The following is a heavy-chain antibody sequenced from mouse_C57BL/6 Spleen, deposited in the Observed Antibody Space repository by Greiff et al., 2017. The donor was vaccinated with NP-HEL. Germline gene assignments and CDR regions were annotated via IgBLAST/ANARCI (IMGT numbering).Heavy chain of an antibody. CDR3: ARHGSSYEDY. V-gene: IGHV1-50*01. CDR2: IDPSDSYT. D-gene: IGHD1-1*01. CDR1: GYTFTSYW. J-gene: IGHJ2*01. Sequence: QVQLQQPGAELVKPGASVKLSCKASGYTFTSYWMQWVKQRPGQGLEWIGEIDPSDSYTNYNQKFKGKATLTVDTSSSTAYMQLSSLTSEDSAVYYCARHGSSYEDYWGQGTTLTVSS.